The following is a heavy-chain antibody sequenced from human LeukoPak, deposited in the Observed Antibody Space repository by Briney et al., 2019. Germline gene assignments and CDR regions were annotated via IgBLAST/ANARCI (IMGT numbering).Heavy chain of an antibody. CDR3: AKVLRSDYVWGSYRYPDY. J-gene: IGHJ4*02. CDR2: ISGSGGST. D-gene: IGHD3-16*02. Sequence: GGPLRLSCAASGFTFSSYAITWVRQAPGKGLEWVSVISGSGGSTSYADSVKGRFTISRDNSKNTLYLQMNSLRAEDTAVYYCAKVLRSDYVWGSYRYPDYWGQGTLVTVSS. CDR1: GFTFSSYA. V-gene: IGHV3-23*01.